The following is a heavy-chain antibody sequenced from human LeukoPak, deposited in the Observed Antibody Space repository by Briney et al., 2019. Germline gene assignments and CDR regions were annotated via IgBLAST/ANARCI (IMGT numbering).Heavy chain of an antibody. V-gene: IGHV3-21*01. CDR3: AKSRDYGGKERAGAFDI. CDR1: GFTFSSYS. CDR2: ISSSSSYI. J-gene: IGHJ3*02. Sequence: GGSLRLSCAASGFTFSSYSMNWVRQAPGKGLEWFSSISSSSSYIYYADSVKGRFTISRDNSKNTLYLQMNSLRAEDTAVYYCAKSRDYGGKERAGAFDIWGQGTMVTVSS. D-gene: IGHD4-23*01.